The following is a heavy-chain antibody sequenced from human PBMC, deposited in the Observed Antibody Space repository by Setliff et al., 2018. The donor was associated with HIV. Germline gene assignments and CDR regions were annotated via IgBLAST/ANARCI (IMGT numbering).Heavy chain of an antibody. CDR1: GASISSDS. CDR3: AKGGASSHWLGT. V-gene: IGHV4-59*01. D-gene: IGHD3-16*01. CDR2: ILNRVIT. Sequence: PSETLSLTCTVSGASISSDSWSWIRQSPGKGLEWIGFILNRVITNYNPSLQSRVSISMDTSKNQFSLKLHSVTAADTAIYHCAKGGASSHWLGTWCQGTLVTVSS. J-gene: IGHJ5*02.